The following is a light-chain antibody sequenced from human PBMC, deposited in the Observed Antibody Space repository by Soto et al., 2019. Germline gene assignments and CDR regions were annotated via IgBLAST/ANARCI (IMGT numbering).Light chain of an antibody. CDR1: QSILSSSNNKNY. Sequence: DIVMTQSPDSLTVSLGERATINCKSSQSILSSSNNKNYLVWYQQKPGQPPKVLINWASTSESGVPDRFSGSGSGADSTPTISSPQAEDVAAYYCQEYYSTSPSCGGGTKLAIK. CDR3: QEYYSTSPS. CDR2: WAS. J-gene: IGKJ4*01. V-gene: IGKV4-1*01.